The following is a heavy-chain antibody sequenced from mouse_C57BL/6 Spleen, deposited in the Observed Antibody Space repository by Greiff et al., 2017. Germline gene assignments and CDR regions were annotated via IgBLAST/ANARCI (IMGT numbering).Heavy chain of an antibody. V-gene: IGHV1-64*01. Sequence: VPLQQSGAELVKPGASVKLSCKASGYTFTSYWMHGVKQRPGQGLEWIGMIHPNSGSTNYNEKFKSKATLTVDKSSSTAYMQLSSLTSEDSAVYYCARDYYGSSSWFAYWGQGTLVTVSA. J-gene: IGHJ3*01. CDR3: ARDYYGSSSWFAY. CDR1: GYTFTSYW. D-gene: IGHD1-1*01. CDR2: IHPNSGST.